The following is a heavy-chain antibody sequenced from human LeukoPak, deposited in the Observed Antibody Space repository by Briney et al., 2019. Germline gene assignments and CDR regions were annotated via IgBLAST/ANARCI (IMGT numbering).Heavy chain of an antibody. CDR3: ARDEGNYYGMAFDF. CDR1: GASISNDY. D-gene: IGHD3-10*01. J-gene: IGHJ4*02. V-gene: IGHV4-59*01. Sequence: SETLSLTCTVSGASISNDYWNWIRQSPEKGLEWIGYVSSREATNYNPSLRSRVTISGDTSKNQFSLRLTSVSAADTAMYFCARDEGNYYGMAFDFWGQGILVTVSS. CDR2: VSSREAT.